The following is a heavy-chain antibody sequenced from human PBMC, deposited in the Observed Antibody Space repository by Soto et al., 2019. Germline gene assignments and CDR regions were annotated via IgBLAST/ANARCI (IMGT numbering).Heavy chain of an antibody. CDR3: ARFLTGYYSNGMDV. V-gene: IGHV1-8*01. D-gene: IGHD3-9*01. Sequence: QVQLVQSGAEVKKPGASVKVSCKASGYTFTSYDINWVRQATGQGLEWMGWMNPNSGNTGYAQKFQGRVTMTRNTSISTAYMELSSLRSEDKAVYYCARFLTGYYSNGMDVWGQGTTVTVSS. CDR1: GYTFTSYD. CDR2: MNPNSGNT. J-gene: IGHJ6*02.